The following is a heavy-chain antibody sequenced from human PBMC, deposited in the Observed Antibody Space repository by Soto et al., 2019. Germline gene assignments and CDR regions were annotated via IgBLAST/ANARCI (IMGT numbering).Heavy chain of an antibody. J-gene: IGHJ1*01. Sequence: QVQLVQSGAEVKKPGASVKVSCKASGYTFTNYGISWERQAPGQGPEWMGWISGYNGNTNYVQALQGRLTMTTDTSTSTAYMELRRLKSDDTAVYYCARGGSSRSAEYYQHWGQGTLVIVSS. CDR1: GYTFTNYG. V-gene: IGHV1-18*01. D-gene: IGHD6-13*01. CDR2: ISGYNGNT. CDR3: ARGGSSRSAEYYQH.